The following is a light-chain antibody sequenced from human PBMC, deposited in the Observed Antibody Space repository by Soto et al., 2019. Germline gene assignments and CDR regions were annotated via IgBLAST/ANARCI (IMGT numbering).Light chain of an antibody. CDR3: AAWHESLNMV. CDR1: SSNIGNNY. V-gene: IGLV1-47*02. J-gene: IGLJ2*01. CDR2: SNN. Sequence: QSVLTQPPSASGTPGQRVTISCSGSSSNIGNNYVYWYQHLPGTAPKLLIYSNNQRPSGVPDRFSASKSGSSASLAISGLRSEDEADYYCAAWHESLNMVFCGGTKVTV.